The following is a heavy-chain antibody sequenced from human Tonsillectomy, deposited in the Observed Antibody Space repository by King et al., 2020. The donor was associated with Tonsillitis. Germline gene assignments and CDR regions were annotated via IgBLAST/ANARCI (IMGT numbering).Heavy chain of an antibody. CDR2: IYNGGSYT. V-gene: IGHV3-23*03. CDR3: GKLGYSFEIDY. Sequence: VQLVESGGGLVQPGGSLRLSCAASRFSFSSYAMSWVRQAPGKGLEWVSVIYNGGSYTYYADSVRGRFTISRDNSKQTLFLQMNSLRAEDTAVYYCGKLGYSFEIDYWGQGTLVSVSS. D-gene: IGHD5-18*01. CDR1: RFSFSSYA. J-gene: IGHJ4*02.